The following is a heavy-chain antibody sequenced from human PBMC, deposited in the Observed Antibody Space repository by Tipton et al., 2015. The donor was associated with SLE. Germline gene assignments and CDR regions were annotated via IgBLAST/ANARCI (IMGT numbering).Heavy chain of an antibody. CDR1: GGSISSSSYY. Sequence: TLSLTCTVSGGSISSSSYYWGWIRQPPGKGLEWIGSIYYSGSTNYNPSLKSRVTISVDTSKNQFSRKLSSVTAADTAVYYCARGLGVVVAVAFDIWGQGTMVAVSS. CDR2: IYYSGST. D-gene: IGHD2-15*01. CDR3: ARGLGVVVAVAFDI. V-gene: IGHV4-39*07. J-gene: IGHJ3*02.